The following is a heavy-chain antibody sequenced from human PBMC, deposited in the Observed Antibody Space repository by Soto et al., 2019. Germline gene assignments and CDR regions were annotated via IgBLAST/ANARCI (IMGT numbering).Heavy chain of an antibody. J-gene: IGHJ5*02. CDR1: GFTFSSYA. V-gene: IGHV3-23*01. CDR2: ISGSGGST. D-gene: IGHD3-3*01. Sequence: PGGSLRLSCAASGFTFSSYAMSWVRQAPGKGLEWVSAISGSGGSTYYADSVKGRFTISRDNSKNTLYLQMNSLRAEDTAVYYCANFWVLRLPWVPDWFDPWGQGTLVTVSS. CDR3: ANFWVLRLPWVPDWFDP.